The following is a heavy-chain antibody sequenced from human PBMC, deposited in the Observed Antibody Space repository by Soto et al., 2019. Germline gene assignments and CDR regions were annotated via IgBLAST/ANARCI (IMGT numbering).Heavy chain of an antibody. V-gene: IGHV1-18*01. CDR2: ISAYTGNT. J-gene: IGHJ4*01. CDR1: GYKFSSYG. Sequence: ASVKVSCKASGYKFSSYGISWVRQAPGQGLEWMGWISAYTGNTNYAQKLQGRVTMTTDTSTSTAYMELRSLRSDDTAVYYCSRDLEGRLDYWGQGTLITVSS. CDR3: SRDLEGRLDY.